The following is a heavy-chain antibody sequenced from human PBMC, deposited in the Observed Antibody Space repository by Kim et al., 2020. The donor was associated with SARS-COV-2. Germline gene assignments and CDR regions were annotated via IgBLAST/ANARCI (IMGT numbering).Heavy chain of an antibody. CDR2: INPSGGST. CDR3: ARGAMLLWFGESFDP. Sequence: ASVKVSCKASGYTFTSYYMHWVRPAPGQGLEWMGIINPSGGSTSYAQKFQGRVTMTRDTSTSTVYMELSSLRSEDTAVYYCARGAMLLWFGESFDPWVQGTLVTVTS. D-gene: IGHD3-10*01. CDR1: GYTFTSYY. V-gene: IGHV1-46*01. J-gene: IGHJ5*02.